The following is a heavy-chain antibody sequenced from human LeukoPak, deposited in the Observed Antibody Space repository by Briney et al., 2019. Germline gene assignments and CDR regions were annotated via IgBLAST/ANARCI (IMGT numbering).Heavy chain of an antibody. CDR3: AKRVFAAAQDYFFDY. D-gene: IGHD2-15*01. CDR1: GFTFSSSA. V-gene: IGHV3-23*01. J-gene: IGHJ4*02. Sequence: GGSLRLSRAASGFTFSSSAMSWVRHAPGKGLEWVSAVSSSGGSTFYADSVKGRFTISRDNSKNTLFLQMNSLRAEDTAIYYCAKRVFAAAQDYFFDYWGPGTLVTVSS. CDR2: VSSSGGST.